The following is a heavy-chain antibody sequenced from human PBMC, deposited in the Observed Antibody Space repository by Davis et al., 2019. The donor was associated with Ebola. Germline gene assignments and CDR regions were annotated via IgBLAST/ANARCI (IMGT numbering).Heavy chain of an antibody. D-gene: IGHD2-15*01. Sequence: GESLKISCTASGFTFSNNYMHWVRQVPGKGLVWLSRVSADGSSTTYADSVKGRFTIPRDNAKNTLYLQMKSLRVEDTAVYYCASMLVLAWGQGTLVTVSS. V-gene: IGHV3-74*01. CDR1: GFTFSNNY. CDR2: VSADGSST. J-gene: IGHJ4*02. CDR3: ASMLVLA.